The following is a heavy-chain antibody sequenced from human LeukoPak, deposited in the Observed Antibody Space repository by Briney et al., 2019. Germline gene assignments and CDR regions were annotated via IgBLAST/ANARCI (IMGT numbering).Heavy chain of an antibody. CDR3: AKSMTLQWRGFFDL. D-gene: IGHD6-19*01. CDR1: GFTFSTYA. V-gene: IGHV3-23*01. Sequence: GGSLRLSCAASGFTFSTYAMSWVRQAPGKGPEWVSTISDSGANTYYADSVRGRFTISRDNSKNTLYLQKNSLRADDTAIYYCAKSMTLQWRGFFDLWGRGTHVTVSS. CDR2: ISDSGANT. J-gene: IGHJ2*01.